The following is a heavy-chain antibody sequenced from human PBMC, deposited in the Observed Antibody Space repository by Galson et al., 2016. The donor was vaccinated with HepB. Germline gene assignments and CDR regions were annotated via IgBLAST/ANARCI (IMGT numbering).Heavy chain of an antibody. J-gene: IGHJ4*02. CDR2: IYRDGTT. Sequence: SLRLSCAASEFTVSGNYMSWVRQAPGKGLEWVSDIYRDGTTYYAASVKGRFTISRDNSKNTLYLQMNSLTADDTALYYCAGDRGPSGWLNWGQGTLVIVSS. CDR1: EFTVSGNY. CDR3: AGDRGPSGWLN. V-gene: IGHV3-53*01. D-gene: IGHD6-19*01.